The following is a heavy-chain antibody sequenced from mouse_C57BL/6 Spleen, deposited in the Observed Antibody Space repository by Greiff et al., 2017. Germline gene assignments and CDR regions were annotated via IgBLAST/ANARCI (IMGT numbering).Heavy chain of an antibody. J-gene: IGHJ3*01. CDR2: IYPGDGDS. CDR3: ARRDYDGFAY. CDR1: GYAFSSSW. V-gene: IGHV1-82*01. Sequence: VQLQQSGPELVKPGASVKISCKASGYAFSSSWMNWVKQRPGKGLEWIGRIYPGDGDSNYNGKFKGKATLTADKSSSTAYMQLSSLTSEDSAVYFCARRDYDGFAYWGQGTLVTVSA. D-gene: IGHD2-4*01.